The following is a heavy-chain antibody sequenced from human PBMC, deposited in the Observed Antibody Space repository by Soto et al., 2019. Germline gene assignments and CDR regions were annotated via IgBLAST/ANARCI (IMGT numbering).Heavy chain of an antibody. CDR1: GGSISRGDSY. V-gene: IGHV4-30-4*01. CDR2: IYYSGGT. J-gene: IGHJ5*01. Sequence: SETLSLTCTVSGGSISRGDSYWSWIRQPPGKGLEWIGHIYYSGGTYYNPSLKSRVTISLDTSKNQFSLELSSVTAADTAVYYCARKTGNCFDSWGQGTLVTVSS. CDR3: ARKTGNCFDS. D-gene: IGHD3-10*01.